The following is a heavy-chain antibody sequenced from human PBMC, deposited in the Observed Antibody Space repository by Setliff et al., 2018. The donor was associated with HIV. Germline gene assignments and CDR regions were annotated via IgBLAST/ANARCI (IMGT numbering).Heavy chain of an antibody. Sequence: SVKVSCKVYGYTLSELSIHWVRQAPGQGPEWMGGIIPILGIPNYAQKFQGRVTITADKSTSIAYMELSSLISEDTAVYYCASSRHPVASFDYWGQGTLVTVSS. CDR1: GYTLSELS. V-gene: IGHV1-69*10. J-gene: IGHJ4*02. CDR3: ASSRHPVASFDY. CDR2: IIPILGIP. D-gene: IGHD6-13*01.